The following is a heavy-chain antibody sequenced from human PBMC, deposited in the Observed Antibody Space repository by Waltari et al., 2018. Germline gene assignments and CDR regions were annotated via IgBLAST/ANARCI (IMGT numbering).Heavy chain of an antibody. Sequence: EVQLVQSGAEAKKPAESLKISCTASGYSFTSYWLGWVRQLPGKGLEWMGIIYPGDSDTRYSPSFQGQVTISADKSISTAYLQWSSLKASDTAMYYCARRGGLGGSYSDAFDIWGQGTMVTVSS. CDR3: ARRGGLGGSYSDAFDI. CDR2: IYPGDSDT. D-gene: IGHD1-26*01. J-gene: IGHJ3*02. V-gene: IGHV5-51*03. CDR1: GYSFTSYW.